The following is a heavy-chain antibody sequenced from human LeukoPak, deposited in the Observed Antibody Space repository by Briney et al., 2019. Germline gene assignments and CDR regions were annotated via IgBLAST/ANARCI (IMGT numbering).Heavy chain of an antibody. J-gene: IGHJ3*02. CDR1: RGSFSGYY. CDR3: ARGHDSSGNHGLGI. Sequence: SETLSLTCAVYRGSFSGYYWSWIRQPPEKGLEWIGEINHSGSINYNPYLKSRVTISVDTSKNQFSLRLTSVTAADTALYYCARGHDSSGNHGLGIWGQGTMVTVSS. V-gene: IGHV4-34*01. CDR2: INHSGSI. D-gene: IGHD3-22*01.